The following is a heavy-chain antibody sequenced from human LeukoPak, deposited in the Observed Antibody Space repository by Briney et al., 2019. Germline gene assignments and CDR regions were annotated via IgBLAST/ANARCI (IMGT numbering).Heavy chain of an antibody. CDR1: GYTFTNYG. CDR2: ISAYNGHT. J-gene: IGHJ4*02. V-gene: IGHV1-18*01. D-gene: IGHD3-10*01. CDR3: ARETPHYYGSGSPKSLFDY. Sequence: ASVKVSCKASGYTFTNYGISWVRQAPGQGLEWMGWISAYNGHTSYAQKLQGRVTMTTDTSTSTAYMELRSLRSDDTAVYFCARETPHYYGSGSPKSLFDYWGQGTLVTVSS.